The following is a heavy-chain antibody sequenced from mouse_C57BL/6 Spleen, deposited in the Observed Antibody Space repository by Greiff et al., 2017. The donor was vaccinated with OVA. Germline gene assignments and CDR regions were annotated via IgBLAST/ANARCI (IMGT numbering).Heavy chain of an antibody. D-gene: IGHD4-1*01. J-gene: IGHJ4*01. Sequence: EVMLVESGGGLVQPGGSLSLSCAASGFTFTDYYMSWVRQPPGKALEWLGFIRNKANGYTTEYSASVKGRFTISRDNSQSILYLQMNALRAEDSATYYCARLTGTSYYYAMDYWGQGTSVTVSS. CDR3: ARLTGTSYYYAMDY. CDR1: GFTFTDYY. CDR2: IRNKANGYTT. V-gene: IGHV7-3*01.